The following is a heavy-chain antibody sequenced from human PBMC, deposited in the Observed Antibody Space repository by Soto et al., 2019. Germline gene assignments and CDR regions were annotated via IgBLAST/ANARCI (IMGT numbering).Heavy chain of an antibody. J-gene: IGHJ6*02. Sequence: ASVKVSCKASGYTFTSYDINWVRQATGQGLEWMGWMNPNSGNTGYAQKFQGGVTMTRNTSISTAYMELSSLRSEDTAVYYCASVDTVMVPRDYYYYYGMDVWGQGTTVTVSS. CDR3: ASVDTVMVPRDYYYYYGMDV. CDR2: MNPNSGNT. V-gene: IGHV1-8*01. D-gene: IGHD5-18*01. CDR1: GYTFTSYD.